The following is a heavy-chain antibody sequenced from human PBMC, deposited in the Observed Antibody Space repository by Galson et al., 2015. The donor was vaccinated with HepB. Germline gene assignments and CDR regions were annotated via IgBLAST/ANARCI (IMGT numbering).Heavy chain of an antibody. Sequence: SLRLSCAGSGFIFSNYGKHWVRQSPGKGLEWVAGITYDGGNKYYADSVKGRSTVSRDNSKNTLYLEMNSLKAEDTAVYYCTNGEPPITLGTTTGDFDSWGQGTLVTVSS. CDR3: TNGEPPITLGTTTGDFDS. D-gene: IGHD1-14*01. CDR2: ITYDGGNK. J-gene: IGHJ4*02. CDR1: GFIFSNYG. V-gene: IGHV3-30*18.